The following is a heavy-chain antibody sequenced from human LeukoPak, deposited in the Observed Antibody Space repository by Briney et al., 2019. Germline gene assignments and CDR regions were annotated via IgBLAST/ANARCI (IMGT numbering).Heavy chain of an antibody. Sequence: PSETLSLTCAVYGGSFSGYYWSWIRQPPGKGLEWIGYIYYSGSTNYNPSLKSRVTISVDMSKNQFSLKLSSVTAADTAVYYCASSTIFGYYFDYWGQGTLVTVSS. CDR1: GGSFSGYY. CDR3: ASSTIFGYYFDY. V-gene: IGHV4-59*01. CDR2: IYYSGST. J-gene: IGHJ4*02. D-gene: IGHD3-3*01.